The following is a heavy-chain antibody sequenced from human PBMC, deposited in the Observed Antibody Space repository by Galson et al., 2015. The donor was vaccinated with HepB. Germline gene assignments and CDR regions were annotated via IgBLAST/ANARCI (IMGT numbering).Heavy chain of an antibody. CDR2: IKQDGSEK. CDR3: ARDLYYDSSGYQNGPYYYYGMDV. Sequence: SLRLSCAASGFTFSSYWMSWVRQAPGKGLEWVANIKQDGSEKYYVDYVKGRFTISRDNAKNSLYLQMNSLRAEDTAVYYCARDLYYDSSGYQNGPYYYYGMDVWGQGTTVTVSS. CDR1: GFTFSSYW. D-gene: IGHD3-22*01. J-gene: IGHJ6*02. V-gene: IGHV3-7*03.